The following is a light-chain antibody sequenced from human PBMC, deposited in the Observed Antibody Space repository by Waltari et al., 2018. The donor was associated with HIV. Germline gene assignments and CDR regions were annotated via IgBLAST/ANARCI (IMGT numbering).Light chain of an antibody. CDR3: QQRTNWPQNT. Sequence: EIVLTQSPATLSLSPGERATLSCMASQSVGTFLAWYQQKPGQAPRLLIFDASNRATGIPARFSGSGSGTDFTLTISSLEPEDFALYYCQQRTNWPQNTFGGGTKVEIK. CDR2: DAS. J-gene: IGKJ4*01. CDR1: QSVGTF. V-gene: IGKV3-11*01.